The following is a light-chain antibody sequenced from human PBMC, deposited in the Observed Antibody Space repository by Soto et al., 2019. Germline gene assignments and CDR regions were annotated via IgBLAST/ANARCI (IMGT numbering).Light chain of an antibody. CDR3: VSFTSSTTYV. CDR1: SSDVGGSNH. CDR2: DVT. V-gene: IGLV2-14*01. J-gene: IGLJ1*01. Sequence: QSVLTQPASVSDSPGQSITISCTGTSSDVGGSNHVSWYQQHPGKAPKLMIYDVTNWPSGVSHRFSGSKSGSTASLIISGLQAEDEADYYCVSFTSSTTYVFGTGTKVTVL.